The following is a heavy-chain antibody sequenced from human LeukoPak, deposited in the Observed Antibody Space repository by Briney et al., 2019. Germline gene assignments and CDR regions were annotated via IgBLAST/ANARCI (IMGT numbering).Heavy chain of an antibody. CDR2: IIPIFGTA. CDR3: ARDRHFGVVHFIDY. J-gene: IGHJ4*02. Sequence: SVKVSCKASGYTFTGYYMHWVRQAPGQGLEWMGGIIPIFGTANYAQKFQGRVTITADESTSTAYMELSSLRSEDTAVYYCARDRHFGVVHFIDYWGQGTLVTVSS. D-gene: IGHD3-3*01. V-gene: IGHV1-69*13. CDR1: GYTFTGYY.